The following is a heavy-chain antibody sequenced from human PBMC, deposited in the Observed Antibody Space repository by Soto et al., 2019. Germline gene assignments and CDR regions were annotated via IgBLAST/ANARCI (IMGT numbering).Heavy chain of an antibody. CDR2: INPSGGST. CDR1: GYTFTSYY. D-gene: IGHD6-13*01. V-gene: IGHV1-46*01. Sequence: ASVKVSCKASGYTFTSYYMHWVRQAPGQGLEWMGIINPSGGSTSYAQKFQGRVTMTRDTSTSTVYMELSSLRSEDTAVYYCARDYINFVAAAGTGHFDYWGQGTLVTVSS. CDR3: ARDYINFVAAAGTGHFDY. J-gene: IGHJ4*02.